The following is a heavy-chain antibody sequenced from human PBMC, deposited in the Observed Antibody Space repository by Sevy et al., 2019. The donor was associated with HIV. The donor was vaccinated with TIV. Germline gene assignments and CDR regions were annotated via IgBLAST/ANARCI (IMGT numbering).Heavy chain of an antibody. J-gene: IGHJ4*02. D-gene: IGHD2-21*02. V-gene: IGHV3-30*02. CDR3: ANGDYYFDY. CDR1: GFTFRTYG. Sequence: GGSLRLSCAASGFTFRTYGMQWVRQAPGKGLEWVAFIRYDGNNKYYTDSVKGRFTISRDNSKNTLYLHMNRLRAEDTAVYYCANGDYYFDYWGQGTLVTVSS. CDR2: IRYDGNNK.